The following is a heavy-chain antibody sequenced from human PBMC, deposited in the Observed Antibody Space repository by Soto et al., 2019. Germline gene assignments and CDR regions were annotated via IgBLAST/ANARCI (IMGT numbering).Heavy chain of an antibody. V-gene: IGHV1-18*01. J-gene: IGHJ6*02. Sequence: QVQLVQSGAEVKKPGASVKVSCKASGYTFTSYGISWVRQAPGQGLEWMGWISAYNGNTNYAQKLQVRVTMTTETSTSTAYMELRSLRSDDTAVYYCASATWGTLLEWLFPNDYYYGMDVWGQGTTVTVSS. CDR3: ASATWGTLLEWLFPNDYYYGMDV. CDR1: GYTFTSYG. D-gene: IGHD3-3*01. CDR2: ISAYNGNT.